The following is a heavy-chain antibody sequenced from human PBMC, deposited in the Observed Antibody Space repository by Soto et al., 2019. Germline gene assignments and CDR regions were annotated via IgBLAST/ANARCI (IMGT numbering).Heavy chain of an antibody. CDR1: GGSFHGYY. Sequence: SETMSLTCSVYGGSFHGYYWSWIRQPPGKGLEWIGEINHSGSVTFNPTFKSRVSILLDTSKNQMSLQLSSVSAADTAIYYCAKGTQTGYYDSGTFYSRGSWGRGHRGTVSS. J-gene: IGHJ5*02. D-gene: IGHD3-10*01. V-gene: IGHV4-34*01. CDR3: AKGTQTGYYDSGTFYSRGS. CDR2: INHSGSV.